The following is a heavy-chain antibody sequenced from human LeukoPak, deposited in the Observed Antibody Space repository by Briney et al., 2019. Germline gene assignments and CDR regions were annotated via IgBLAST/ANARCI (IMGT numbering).Heavy chain of an antibody. CDR2: INHDGTDK. CDR1: GFTSTSYW. V-gene: IGHV3-7*05. CDR3: AREDWGPRFDP. D-gene: IGHD7-27*01. J-gene: IGHJ5*02. Sequence: PGGSLRLSCAASGFTSTSYWMTWVRQAPGKGLHWVANINHDGTDKNYADSVKGRFTISRDNAKRSVLLQKNSLRAEDTGLYYCAREDWGPRFDPRGQGTLVTVSS.